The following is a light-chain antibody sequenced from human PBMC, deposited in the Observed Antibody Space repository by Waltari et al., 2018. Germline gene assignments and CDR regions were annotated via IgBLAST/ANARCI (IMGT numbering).Light chain of an antibody. J-gene: IGLJ2*01. V-gene: IGLV2-8*01. Sequence: QSALTQPPSASGSPGQSVTISCAGTSSDVGGYNYVSWYQQHPGKAPKFLIYEVSKRPSGVPDRFSGSKIGNTASLTVSGLQAEDEADYYCSSYAGSDIVIFGGGTKLTVL. CDR2: EVS. CDR3: SSYAGSDIVI. CDR1: SSDVGGYNY.